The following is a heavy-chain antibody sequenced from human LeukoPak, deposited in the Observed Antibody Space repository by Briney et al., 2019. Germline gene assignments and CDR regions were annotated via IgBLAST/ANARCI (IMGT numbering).Heavy chain of an antibody. CDR1: GGSFSGYY. CDR2: SDHSGST. Sequence: PSETLSLTCAVYGGSFSGYYWSWIRQPPGKGLEWMGESDHSGSTNYNPSLKSRVTISVDTSKNQFSLKLSSVTAADTAVYYCARAKDFWSAPRSGWFDPWGQGALVTVSS. CDR3: ARAKDFWSAPRSGWFDP. V-gene: IGHV4-34*01. D-gene: IGHD3-3*01. J-gene: IGHJ5*02.